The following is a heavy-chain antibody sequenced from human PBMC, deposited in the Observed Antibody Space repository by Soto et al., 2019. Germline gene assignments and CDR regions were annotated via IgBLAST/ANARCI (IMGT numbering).Heavy chain of an antibody. CDR1: GYTFTGYA. CDR2: INAGNGNT. CDR3: ARAVAVAADFDY. J-gene: IGHJ4*02. D-gene: IGHD6-19*01. Sequence: QVQVVQSGAEEKTPGASVKVSCTASGYTFTGYAMHWVRQAPGQRLEWMGCINAGNGNTKYSQKFQGRVTITRDTSASTAYMELSSLRSEDTAVYYCARAVAVAADFDYWGQGTLVNVSS. V-gene: IGHV1-3*05.